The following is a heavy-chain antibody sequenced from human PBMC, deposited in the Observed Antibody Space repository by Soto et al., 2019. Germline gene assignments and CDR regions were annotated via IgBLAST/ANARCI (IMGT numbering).Heavy chain of an antibody. CDR3: ARWSYLDY. D-gene: IGHD3-3*01. J-gene: IGHJ4*02. V-gene: IGHV3-23*01. CDR1: GFSFGSYA. Sequence: GGSLRLSCAASGFSFGSYALSWVRQAPGKGLEWVSTISSSDGKTFYADSVKGRFSISRDTSQSTLYLQMNSLRADDTAMYYCARWSYLDYWGQGTRVTVSS. CDR2: ISSSDGKT.